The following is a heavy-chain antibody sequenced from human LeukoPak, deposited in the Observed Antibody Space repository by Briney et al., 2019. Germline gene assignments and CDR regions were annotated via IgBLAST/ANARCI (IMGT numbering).Heavy chain of an antibody. Sequence: SETLSLTCTVSGGSISSYYWSWIRQPPGKGLEWIGYIYYSGSTNYNPSLKSRVTISVDTSKNQFSLKLSSVTAADTAVYYCARGGLERVRYWFDPWGQGTLVTVSS. V-gene: IGHV4-59*01. CDR2: IYYSGST. D-gene: IGHD6-13*01. CDR3: ARGGLERVRYWFDP. CDR1: GGSISSYY. J-gene: IGHJ5*02.